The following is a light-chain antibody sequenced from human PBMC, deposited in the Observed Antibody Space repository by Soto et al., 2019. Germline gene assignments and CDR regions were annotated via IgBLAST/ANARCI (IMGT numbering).Light chain of an antibody. CDR3: SLYTSSSTYV. CDR2: EVS. CDR1: TSDVGSYNR. Sequence: SVVIQPSSVSGSPGQSLTISCTTTTSDVGSYNRVSWYQQPPGTGPKLMIYEVSNRPSGVPDRFSGSKSGNTASLTISGLQAEEEADYYCSLYTSSSTYVILTGTKVIAL. J-gene: IGLJ1*01. V-gene: IGLV2-18*01.